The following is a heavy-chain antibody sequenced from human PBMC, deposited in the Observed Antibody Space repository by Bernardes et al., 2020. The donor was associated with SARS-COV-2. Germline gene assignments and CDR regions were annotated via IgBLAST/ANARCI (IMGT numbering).Heavy chain of an antibody. CDR3: AHSRSGWYGDWCDP. Sequence: SGPTLVKPTQTLTLTCTFSGFSLSTSGVGVGWIRQPPGKALEWLALIYWDDDKRYSPSLKSRLTITKDTSKNQVVLTMTNMDPVDAATYYCAHSRSGWYGDWCDPGGQGTLVTVYS. J-gene: IGHJ5*02. CDR2: IYWDDDK. CDR1: GFSLSTSGVG. V-gene: IGHV2-5*02. D-gene: IGHD6-13*01.